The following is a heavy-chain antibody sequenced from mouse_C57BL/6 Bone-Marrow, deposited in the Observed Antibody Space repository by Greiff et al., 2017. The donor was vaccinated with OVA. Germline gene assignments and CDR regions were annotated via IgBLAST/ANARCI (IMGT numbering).Heavy chain of an antibody. CDR2: INPNNGGT. J-gene: IGHJ3*01. CDR1: GYTFTDYY. V-gene: IGHV1-26*01. CDR3: ARLGQLEPWFAY. Sequence: VQLQQSGPELVKPGASVKISCKASGYTFTDYYMNWVKQSHGKSLEWIGDINPNNGGTSYNQKFKGKATLTVDKSSSTAYMELRSLTSEDSAVYYCARLGQLEPWFAYWGQGTLVTVSA. D-gene: IGHD4-1*02.